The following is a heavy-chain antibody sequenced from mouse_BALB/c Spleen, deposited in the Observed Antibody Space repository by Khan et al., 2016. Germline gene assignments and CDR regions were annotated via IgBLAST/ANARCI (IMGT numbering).Heavy chain of an antibody. Sequence: EVQLQESGPGLVKPSQSLSLTCTVTGYSITSGYGWNWIRQFPGNKLEWMGYISYSGSTNYNPSLKSRISITRYTSKHQFFLQLNSVTTEDTATYYCARTARIKYWGQGTTLTVSS. D-gene: IGHD1-2*01. V-gene: IGHV3-2*02. CDR2: ISYSGST. J-gene: IGHJ2*01. CDR1: GYSITSGYG. CDR3: ARTARIKY.